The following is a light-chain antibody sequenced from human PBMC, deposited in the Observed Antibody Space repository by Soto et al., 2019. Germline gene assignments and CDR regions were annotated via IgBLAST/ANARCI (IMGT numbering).Light chain of an antibody. CDR2: SNN. Sequence: QSVLTQPPSASGTPGQRVTISCSGSSSNIGSNTVNWYQQLPGTAPKLLIYSNNQRPSGVPDRFSGSKSGTSASLAISGPQAEDEADYYCAAWDDSLNGLWVFGTGTKLTVL. J-gene: IGLJ1*01. CDR1: SSNIGSNT. CDR3: AAWDDSLNGLWV. V-gene: IGLV1-44*01.